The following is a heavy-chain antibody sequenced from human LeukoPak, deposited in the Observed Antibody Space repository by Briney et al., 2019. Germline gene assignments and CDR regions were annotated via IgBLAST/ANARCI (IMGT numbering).Heavy chain of an antibody. CDR1: GYTFASYA. CDR3: ARVSVGANDY. J-gene: IGHJ4*02. D-gene: IGHD1-26*01. CDR2: IIPIFGTA. Sequence: SVKVSCKASGYTFASYAMNWVRQAPGQGLEWMGGIIPIFGTANYAQKFQGRVTITTDESTSTAYMELSSLRSEDTAVYYCARVSVGANDYWGQGTLVTVSS. V-gene: IGHV1-69*05.